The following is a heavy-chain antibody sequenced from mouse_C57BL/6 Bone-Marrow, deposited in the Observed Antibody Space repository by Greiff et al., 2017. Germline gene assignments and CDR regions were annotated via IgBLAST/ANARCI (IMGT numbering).Heavy chain of an antibody. D-gene: IGHD2-4*01. V-gene: IGHV1-81*01. CDR2: IYPRSGNT. Sequence: QVQLQQSGAELARPGASVKLSCKASGYTFTSYGISWVKQRTGQGLEWIGEIYPRSGNTYYNEKFKGKATLTADKSSSTAYMELRSLTSEDSAVYFCATLYYDYDLAWFASWGQGTLVTVSA. J-gene: IGHJ3*01. CDR3: ATLYYDYDLAWFAS. CDR1: GYTFTSYG.